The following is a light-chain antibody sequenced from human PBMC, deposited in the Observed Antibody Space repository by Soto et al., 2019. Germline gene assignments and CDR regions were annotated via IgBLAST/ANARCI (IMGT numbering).Light chain of an antibody. Sequence: DIQMTQSPSTLPASVGDRVTITCRASQSISNWLAWYQQKPGTAPKVLIYHASNLQSGVPSRFSGSGSGTEFTLTISSLQPDDFAVYYCQQYGNSPAITFCQVTRLEIK. V-gene: IGKV1-5*01. CDR1: QSISNW. CDR3: QQYGNSPAIT. J-gene: IGKJ5*01. CDR2: HAS.